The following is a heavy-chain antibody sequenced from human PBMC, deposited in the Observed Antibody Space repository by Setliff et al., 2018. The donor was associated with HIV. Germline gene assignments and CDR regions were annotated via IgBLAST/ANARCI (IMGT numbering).Heavy chain of an antibody. D-gene: IGHD2-2*01. CDR2: IYYSGST. CDR3: ARIRGYCSSTSCSLYYGMDV. Sequence: SETLSLTCTVSGGSISSHFWSWIRQPPGKGLEWIGSIYYSGSTNYNPSLKSRVTISVDTSKNQFSLNLISMTAADTAVYFCARIRGYCSSTSCSLYYGMDVWGQGTTVTVS. J-gene: IGHJ6*02. V-gene: IGHV4-59*08. CDR1: GGSISSHF.